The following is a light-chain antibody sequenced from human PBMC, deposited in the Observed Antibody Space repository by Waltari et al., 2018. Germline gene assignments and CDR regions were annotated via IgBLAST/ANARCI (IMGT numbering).Light chain of an antibody. Sequence: QSALTRPPSASGSPGQSVTISCTGTSSHVRCDKFVSGYQQHPGRAPKLMIYEVNQRPSGVPDRFSGSKSGNTASLTVSGLQAEDEADYYCSSYAGRNNLVFGTGTKVTVL. CDR2: EVN. J-gene: IGLJ1*01. CDR1: SSHVRCDKF. CDR3: SSYAGRNNLV. V-gene: IGLV2-8*01.